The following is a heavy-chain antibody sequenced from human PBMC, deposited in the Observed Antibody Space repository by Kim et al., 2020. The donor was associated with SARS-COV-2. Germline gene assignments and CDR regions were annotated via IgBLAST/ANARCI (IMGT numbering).Heavy chain of an antibody. CDR2: ISGRDSST. CDR3: AKARSLSTVVTGFDY. D-gene: IGHD4-17*01. V-gene: IGHV3-23*01. CDR1: GFTFSTYA. J-gene: IGHJ4*02. Sequence: GGSLRLSCAASGFTFSTYAMNWVRQAPGKGLEWVSTISGRDSSTYYADSVKGRFTISRDYSQNTLYLQLNNLRADDTAVYYCAKARSLSTVVTGFDYWGEGTLATVSS.